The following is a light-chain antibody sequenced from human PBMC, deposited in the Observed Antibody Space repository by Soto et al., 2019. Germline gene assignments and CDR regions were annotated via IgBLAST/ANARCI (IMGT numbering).Light chain of an antibody. V-gene: IGKV3-20*01. Sequence: EIVLTQSPGTLSLSPGERATLSCRASQSVSSSYLAWYQQKPGQAPRLLIYGASSRATGIPDRFSGSGSGTDFTLTISRLEPVDFAVDYCQQYGSSPRNTFGQGTKVDIK. CDR2: GAS. CDR3: QQYGSSPRNT. CDR1: QSVSSSY. J-gene: IGKJ2*01.